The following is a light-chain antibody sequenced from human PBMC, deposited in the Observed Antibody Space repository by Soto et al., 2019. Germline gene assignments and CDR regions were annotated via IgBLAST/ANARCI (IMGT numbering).Light chain of an antibody. CDR1: QSVSNNY. CDR2: GAS. CDR3: QQYGNSLPWT. V-gene: IGKV3-20*01. Sequence: EIVLTQSPGPLSLSPGARATLSCRASQSVSNNYLGGYQQKPGQSPRLLVYGASRRATGIPDRCSGSGSGTDFTLTISGLEAEDFAVYYCQQYGNSLPWTFGQGTKVEIK. J-gene: IGKJ1*01.